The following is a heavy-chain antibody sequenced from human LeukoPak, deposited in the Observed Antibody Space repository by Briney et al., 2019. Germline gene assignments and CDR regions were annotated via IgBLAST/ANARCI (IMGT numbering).Heavy chain of an antibody. D-gene: IGHD5-24*01. V-gene: IGHV3-48*03. Sequence: PGGSLRLSCAASGFTFSSYEMNWVRQAPGKGLEWVSYISSSGSSIYYADSVKGRFTISRDNAKNSLYLQMNSLRAEDTAVYYCAKDRSAWLQFYYFDYWGQGTLVTVSS. CDR1: GFTFSSYE. CDR3: AKDRSAWLQFYYFDY. J-gene: IGHJ4*02. CDR2: ISSSGSSI.